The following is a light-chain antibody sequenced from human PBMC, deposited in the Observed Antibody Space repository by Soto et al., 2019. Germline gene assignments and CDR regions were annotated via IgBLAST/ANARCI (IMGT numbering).Light chain of an antibody. J-gene: IGKJ2*01. V-gene: IGKV3-20*01. CDR3: QQYGSSPPYT. Sequence: EIVLTQSPGILSLSPGERATLSCRASQSVSSSYLAWYQQKPGQAPRLLIYGASNRATGIPDRFSASGSKTNFTLTIGRLEPEDFAVYYGQQYGSSPPYTFGQGTKLEIK. CDR2: GAS. CDR1: QSVSSSY.